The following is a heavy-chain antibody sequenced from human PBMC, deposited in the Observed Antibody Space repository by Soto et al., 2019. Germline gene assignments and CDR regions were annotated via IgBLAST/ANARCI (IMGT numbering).Heavy chain of an antibody. Sequence: SETLSLTCTISGGSISVYYWSWVRQPPGHELEWIGYIYASGSPYYNPSLRSRVTISADTSKNQISLKLTSPTAADTAVYYCARGVGSSPPRYWGRGTLVT. CDR1: GGSISVYY. V-gene: IGHV4-59*01. CDR2: IYASGSP. CDR3: ARGVGSSPPRY. D-gene: IGHD1-26*01. J-gene: IGHJ4*02.